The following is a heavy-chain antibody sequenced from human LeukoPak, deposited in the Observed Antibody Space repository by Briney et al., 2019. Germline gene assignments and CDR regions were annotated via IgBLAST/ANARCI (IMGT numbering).Heavy chain of an antibody. CDR3: ARGEAFAFDM. CDR1: GFTFSNYA. Sequence: PGGSLRLSCAAPGFTFSNYAMGWVGQAPGKGLEWVSSINGRDGRTYYADYVRGRFSISSDNSKNTLFLQMNSLRAEDTAVYYCARGEAFAFDMWGQGTVVTVSS. CDR2: INGRDGRT. J-gene: IGHJ3*02. V-gene: IGHV3-23*01.